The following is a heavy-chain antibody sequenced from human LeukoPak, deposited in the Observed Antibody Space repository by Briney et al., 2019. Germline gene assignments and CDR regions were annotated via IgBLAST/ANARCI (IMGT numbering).Heavy chain of an antibody. Sequence: GGSLRLSCAASGFTFSTYGMHWVRQAPGRGLEWVAVISYDGTNKYYTDSVKGRFTISRDNSKNTLYLQMNSLRPEDTAVFYCAKDSLAGYLRGYFDDWGQGTQLTVS. V-gene: IGHV3-30*18. CDR3: AKDSLAGYLRGYFDD. CDR1: GFTFSTYG. CDR2: ISYDGTNK. J-gene: IGHJ4*02. D-gene: IGHD3-9*01.